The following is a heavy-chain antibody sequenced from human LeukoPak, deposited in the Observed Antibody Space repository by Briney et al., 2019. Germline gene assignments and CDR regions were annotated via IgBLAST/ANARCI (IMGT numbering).Heavy chain of an antibody. CDR2: LSGGGADT. CDR3: ASSTVVVPAARYYYYGMDV. CDR1: GLTFSNYA. Sequence: GGSLRLSCAVSGLTFSNYAMSWVRQAPGRGREGVSALSGGGADTYYAGSVKGRFTISRDNSKNTLYLQMNSLRVEDTAVYYCASSTVVVPAARYYYYGMDVWGQGTTVTVSS. D-gene: IGHD2-2*01. V-gene: IGHV3-23*01. J-gene: IGHJ6*02.